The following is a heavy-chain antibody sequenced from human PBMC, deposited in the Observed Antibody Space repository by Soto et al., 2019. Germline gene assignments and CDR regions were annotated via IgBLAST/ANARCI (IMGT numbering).Heavy chain of an antibody. V-gene: IGHV3-23*01. CDR2: VSASGTIT. Sequence: EVQLLESGGGLVQPGGSLRLSCGASGFTFSESDMSWVRQAPGKGLEWVSIVSASGTITYYADSVKGRFTLSRDNSKNTLYLQMNNLRAEDTAVYYCAKGSYYDGSLLNRIFHFWGRGTLVTVSS. D-gene: IGHD3-22*01. CDR3: AKGSYYDGSLLNRIFHF. J-gene: IGHJ4*02. CDR1: GFTFSESD.